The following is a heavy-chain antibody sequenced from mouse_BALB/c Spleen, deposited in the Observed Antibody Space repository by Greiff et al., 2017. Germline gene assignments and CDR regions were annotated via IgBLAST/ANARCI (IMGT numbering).Heavy chain of an antibody. D-gene: IGHD1-1*01. J-gene: IGHJ4*01. CDR3: ARKITTVVATEAMDY. CDR1: GFSLTSYG. Sequence: VKVVESGPGLVAPSQSLSITCTVSGFSLTSYGVHWVRQPPGKGLEWLGVIWAGGSTNYNSALMSRLSISKDNSKSQVFLKMNSLQTDDTAMYYCARKITTVVATEAMDYWGQGTSVTVSS. CDR2: IWAGGST. V-gene: IGHV2-9*02.